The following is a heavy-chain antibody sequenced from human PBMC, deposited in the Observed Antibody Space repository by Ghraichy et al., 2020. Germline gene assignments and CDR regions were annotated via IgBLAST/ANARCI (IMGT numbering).Heavy chain of an antibody. CDR3: ARKDTSDAFDI. CDR1: GGTFSSYT. J-gene: IGHJ3*02. D-gene: IGHD2-15*01. CDR2: IIPILGIA. Sequence: SVKVSCKASGGTFSSYTISWVRQAPGQGLEWMGRIIPILGIANYAQKFQGRVTITADKSTSTAYMELSSLRSEDTAVYYCARKDTSDAFDIWGQGTMVTVSS. V-gene: IGHV1-69*02.